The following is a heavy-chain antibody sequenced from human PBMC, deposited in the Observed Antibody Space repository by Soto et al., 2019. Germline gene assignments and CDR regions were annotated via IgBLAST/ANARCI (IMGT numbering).Heavy chain of an antibody. D-gene: IGHD3-16*01. Sequence: PSETLSLTCTVSGGSISSYYWSWIRQPPGKGLEWIGYIYYSGSTNYNPSLKSRVTISVXXXXXXFXLXLSXXTAADTAVYYCVREGGDNWFDPWGQGTLVTVSS. J-gene: IGHJ5*02. CDR1: GGSISSYY. CDR2: IYYSGST. CDR3: VREGGDNWFDP. V-gene: IGHV4-59*12.